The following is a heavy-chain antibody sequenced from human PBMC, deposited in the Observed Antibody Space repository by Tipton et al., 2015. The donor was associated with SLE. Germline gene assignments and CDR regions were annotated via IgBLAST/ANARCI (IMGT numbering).Heavy chain of an antibody. CDR2: ISGSGGST. J-gene: IGHJ4*02. CDR3: AKDKVERFLEWLPDY. Sequence: SLRLSCAASGFTFSSYAMSWVRQAPGKGLEWVSAISGSGGSTHYADSVKGRFTISRDNSKNTLYLQMNSLRAEDTAVYYCAKDKVERFLEWLPDYWGQGTLVTVSS. D-gene: IGHD3-3*01. CDR1: GFTFSSYA. V-gene: IGHV3-23*01.